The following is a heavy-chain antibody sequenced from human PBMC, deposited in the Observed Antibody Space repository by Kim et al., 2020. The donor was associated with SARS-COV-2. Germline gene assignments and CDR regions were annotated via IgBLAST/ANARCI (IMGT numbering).Heavy chain of an antibody. CDR3: ARALAYCRGGSCYP. V-gene: IGHV1-2*02. J-gene: IGHJ5*02. CDR1: GYSFTDYY. Sequence: ASVKVSCKASGYSFTDYYVHWVRQAPGQGLEWMGWINPNSGGTKYAQKFQGRVTMTTDTFISTAYMELSSLRSDDTAVYFGARALAYCRGGSCYPWGQG. D-gene: IGHD2-15*01. CDR2: INPNSGGT.